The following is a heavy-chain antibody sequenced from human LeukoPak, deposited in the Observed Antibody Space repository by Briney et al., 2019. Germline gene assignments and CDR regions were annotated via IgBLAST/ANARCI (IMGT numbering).Heavy chain of an antibody. J-gene: IGHJ4*02. CDR3: ARAGWFGESAIDY. Sequence: ASVKMSCKASGYTFASYEINWVRQDTGQGLEWMGWMNPNSGNTGYAQKFQGRVTMTRNTSISTAYMELSSLRSEDTAVYYCARAGWFGESAIDYWGQGTLATVSS. CDR2: MNPNSGNT. CDR1: GYTFASYE. D-gene: IGHD3-10*01. V-gene: IGHV1-8*01.